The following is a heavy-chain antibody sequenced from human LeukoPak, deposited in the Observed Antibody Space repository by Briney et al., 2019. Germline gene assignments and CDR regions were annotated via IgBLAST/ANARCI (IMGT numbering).Heavy chain of an antibody. CDR1: GYTFTIYG. CDR3: ARVRFLEWLLISSWFDP. D-gene: IGHD3-3*01. Sequence: GASVKVSCKASGYTFTIYGISWVRQAPGQGLEWMGWISAYNGNTNYAQKLQGRVTITTDTSTSTAYMELRSLRSDATAVYYCARVRFLEWLLISSWFDPWGQGTLVTVSS. J-gene: IGHJ5*02. V-gene: IGHV1-18*01. CDR2: ISAYNGNT.